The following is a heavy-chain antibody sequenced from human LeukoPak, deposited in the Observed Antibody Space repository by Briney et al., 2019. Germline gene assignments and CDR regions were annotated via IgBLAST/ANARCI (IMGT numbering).Heavy chain of an antibody. CDR2: IYPGDSDT. J-gene: IGHJ4*02. CDR1: GYSFTSYW. CDR3: ARHLGHSSWSILPDY. V-gene: IGHV5-51*01. D-gene: IGHD6-13*01. Sequence: GESLKISCKGSGYSFTSYWIGWVRQMPGKGLEWMGIIYPGDSDTRYSPSFQGQVTISADKSISTAYLQWSSLKASDTAMYYCARHLGHSSWSILPDYWGQGTLVTVSS.